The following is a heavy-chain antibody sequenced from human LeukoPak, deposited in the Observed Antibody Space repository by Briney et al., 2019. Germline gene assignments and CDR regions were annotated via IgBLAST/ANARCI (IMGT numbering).Heavy chain of an antibody. CDR2: ISTTSTYI. CDR3: ARADCFSSTCYLRSSWFDP. D-gene: IGHD2-2*01. J-gene: IGHJ5*02. CDR1: GFSLSSYD. V-gene: IGHV3-21*01. Sequence: GGSLRLSCAASGFSLSSYDMNWVRQAPGKGLEWVSSISTTSTYIYYRYSVKGRFTISRDNARNSLYLQMNGLRAEDTAAYYCARADCFSSTCYLRSSWFDPWGQGTLVTVSS.